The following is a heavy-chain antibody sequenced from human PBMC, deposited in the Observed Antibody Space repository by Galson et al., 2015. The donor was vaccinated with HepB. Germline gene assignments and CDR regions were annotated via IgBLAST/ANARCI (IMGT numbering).Heavy chain of an antibody. V-gene: IGHV3-11*06. J-gene: IGHJ4*02. Sequence: SLRLSCAASGFTFSDYYMSWIRQAPGKGLEWVSYISSSSSYTNYADSVKGRFTISRDNAKNSLYLQMNSLRAEDTAVYYCARIMDTAMGHAGVDYWCQGTLVTVSS. CDR1: GFTFSDYY. CDR3: ARIMDTAMGHAGVDY. D-gene: IGHD5-18*01. CDR2: ISSSSSYT.